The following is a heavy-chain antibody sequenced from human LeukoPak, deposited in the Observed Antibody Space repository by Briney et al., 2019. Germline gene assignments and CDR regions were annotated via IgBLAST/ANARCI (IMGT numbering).Heavy chain of an antibody. V-gene: IGHV3-15*01. J-gene: IGHJ4*02. Sequence: GGSLRLSCAASGFTYTDAWMSWVRQAPGKGLEWVARIKSKGDGETTDYAAPVKGRFTISRDDSKNTMYLQMNSLKTEDTAVYYCTGQGDYWGQGTLVTVSS. CDR1: GFTYTDAW. CDR3: TGQGDY. CDR2: IKSKGDGETT.